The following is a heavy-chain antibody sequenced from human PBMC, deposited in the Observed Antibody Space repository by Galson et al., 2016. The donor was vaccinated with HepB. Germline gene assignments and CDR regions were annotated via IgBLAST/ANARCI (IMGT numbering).Heavy chain of an antibody. CDR1: GYRFTELS. D-gene: IGHD4-17*01. V-gene: IGHV1-24*01. CDR3: ATDLDRDYGAYVGYFLY. CDR2: FDPEEGET. Sequence: SVKVCCKVSGYRFTELSMHWVRQAPGRGPEWMGGFDPEEGETIYAQKFQGRVTMTEDTSADTAYMGLRSLRSDDTAVYYCATDLDRDYGAYVGYFLYWGQGTLVTVSS. J-gene: IGHJ1*01.